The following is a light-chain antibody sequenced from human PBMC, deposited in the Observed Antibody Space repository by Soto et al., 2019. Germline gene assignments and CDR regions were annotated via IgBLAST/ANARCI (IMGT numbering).Light chain of an antibody. V-gene: IGKV3-20*01. CDR3: QQDAGSSYT. Sequence: EIVLTQSPGTLSLSPGERATLSCRASQSVSSNYLVWYQQKPGQAPMLLIYGASTMATGIPYRFSGSGSGTDFTLTISRLEPEDFAVYYCQQDAGSSYTFGQGTKLEIK. CDR1: QSVSSNY. CDR2: GAS. J-gene: IGKJ2*01.